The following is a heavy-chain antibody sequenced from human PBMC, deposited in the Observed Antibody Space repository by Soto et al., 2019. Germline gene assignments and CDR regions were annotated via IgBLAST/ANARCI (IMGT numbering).Heavy chain of an antibody. CDR1: GFTFSGSA. CDR2: IRSKGNSYAT. Sequence: EVQLVESGGGLVQPGGSLKLSCAASGFTFSGSAMHWVRQASGKGLEWVGRIRSKGNSYATAYGASLKGRFTISRDDSKNTAYLQMITLNTEDTAVYYCSRQASDFWSGKPQYYMDVWGKGTTVTVSS. V-gene: IGHV3-73*01. J-gene: IGHJ6*03. CDR3: SRQASDFWSGKPQYYMDV. D-gene: IGHD3-3*01.